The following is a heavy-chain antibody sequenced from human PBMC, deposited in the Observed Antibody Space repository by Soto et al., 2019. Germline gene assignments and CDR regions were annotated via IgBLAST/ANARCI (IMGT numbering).Heavy chain of an antibody. CDR2: IYYSGST. J-gene: IGHJ5*02. Sequence: TLSLTCTVSGGSISSGDYYWSCIRQPPGKGLEWIGYIYYSGSTYYNPSLKSRVTISVDTSKNQFSLKLSSVTAADTAVYYCARALRFLEGSQRFDPWGQGTLVTVSS. CDR1: GGSISSGDYY. D-gene: IGHD3-3*01. CDR3: ARALRFLEGSQRFDP. V-gene: IGHV4-30-4*01.